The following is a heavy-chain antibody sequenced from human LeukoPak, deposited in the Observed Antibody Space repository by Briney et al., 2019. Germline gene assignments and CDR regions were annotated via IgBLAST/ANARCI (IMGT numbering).Heavy chain of an antibody. CDR1: GGSISSYY. D-gene: IGHD4-23*01. CDR2: IYTSGST. J-gene: IGHJ3*02. V-gene: IGHV4-4*07. Sequence: PSETLSLTCTASGGSISSYYWSWIRQPPGKGLEWIGRIYTSGSTNYNPSLKSRVTMSVDTSKNQFSLKLSSVTAADTAVYYCARDRTPGYGGPQGDAFDIWGQGTMVTVSS. CDR3: ARDRTPGYGGPQGDAFDI.